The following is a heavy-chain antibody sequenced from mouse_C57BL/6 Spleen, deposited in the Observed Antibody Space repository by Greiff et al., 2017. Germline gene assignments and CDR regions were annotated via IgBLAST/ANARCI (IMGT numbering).Heavy chain of an antibody. D-gene: IGHD1-1*01. J-gene: IGHJ4*01. CDR1: GFSFNTYA. V-gene: IGHV10-1*01. Sequence: EVQRVESGGGLVQPKGSLKLSCAASGFSFNTYAMNWVRQAPGKGLEWVARIRSKSNNYATYYADSVKDRFTISRDDSESMLYLQMNNLKTEDTAMYYCVRHTTVDYAMDYWGQGTSVTVSS. CDR3: VRHTTVDYAMDY. CDR2: IRSKSNNYAT.